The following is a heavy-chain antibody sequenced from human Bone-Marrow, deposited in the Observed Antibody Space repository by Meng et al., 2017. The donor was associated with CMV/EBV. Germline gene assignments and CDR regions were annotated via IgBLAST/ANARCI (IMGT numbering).Heavy chain of an antibody. CDR2: INHSGST. D-gene: IGHD4-11*01. Sequence: SETLSLTCAVYGGSFSGYYWSWIRQPPGKGLEWIGEINHSGSTNYNPSLKSRVTISVDTSKNQFSLKLSSVTAADTAVYYCARDDYSNSGYYYYGMDVWGQGTTVTVSS. V-gene: IGHV4-34*01. CDR3: ARDDYSNSGYYYYGMDV. J-gene: IGHJ6*02. CDR1: GGSFSGYY.